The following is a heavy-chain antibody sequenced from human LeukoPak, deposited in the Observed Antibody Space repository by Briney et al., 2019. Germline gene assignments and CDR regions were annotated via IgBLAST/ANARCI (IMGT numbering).Heavy chain of an antibody. CDR1: GFSFSNYA. J-gene: IGHJ4*02. CDR3: AKGSRGSYYGSYYDY. Sequence: GGSLRLSCATSGFSFSNYAMSWVRQAPGKGLEWVSAISGSGGSPYYADSVKGRFTISRDNSKNTLYLQMNSLRADDTAVYYCAKGSRGSYYGSYYDYWGQGTLVAVSS. D-gene: IGHD1-26*01. V-gene: IGHV3-23*01. CDR2: ISGSGGSP.